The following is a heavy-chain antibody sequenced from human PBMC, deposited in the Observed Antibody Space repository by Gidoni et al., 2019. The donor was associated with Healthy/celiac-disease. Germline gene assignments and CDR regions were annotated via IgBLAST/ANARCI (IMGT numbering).Heavy chain of an antibody. J-gene: IGHJ6*02. CDR2: ISWNSGII. Sequence: EVKLVESGGGLVQQGRALRLSCAASGCTCDEYARRWVRQAPGKGLDWVSGISWNSGIIGYADSVKGRFTISRDNAKNSLYLQMNSLRAEDTALYYCATDIGYSYGYYYYYGMDVWGQGTTVTVSS. D-gene: IGHD5-18*01. V-gene: IGHV3-9*01. CDR3: ATDIGYSYGYYYYYGMDV. CDR1: GCTCDEYA.